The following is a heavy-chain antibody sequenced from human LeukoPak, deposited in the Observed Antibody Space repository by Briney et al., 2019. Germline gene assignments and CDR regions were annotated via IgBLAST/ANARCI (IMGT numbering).Heavy chain of an antibody. V-gene: IGHV4-39*07. CDR2: IYYSGTT. J-gene: IGHJ1*01. D-gene: IGHD6-19*01. CDR3: ARGGWYPESFQH. Sequence: PSETLSLTCTVSGGSISSSSYYWGWIRQPPGEGLEWIGTIYYSGTTYYNPSLGSRVTISLDTSKNQFSLKLSSVTAADTAVYYCARGGWYPESFQHWGQGALVTVSS. CDR1: GGSISSSSYY.